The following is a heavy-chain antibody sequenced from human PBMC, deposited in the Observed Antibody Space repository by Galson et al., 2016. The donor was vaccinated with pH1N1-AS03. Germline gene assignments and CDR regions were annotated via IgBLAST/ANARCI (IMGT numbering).Heavy chain of an antibody. CDR3: AKDRGGAHLSGVDATDY. CDR2: ITANGEKA. J-gene: IGHJ4*02. CDR1: GFTLSLFS. Sequence: SLRLSCAASGFTLSLFSMNWVRQAPGKGLEWVSAITANGEKAYYADSVKGRFTFLRDNSKNMLYLAMNSLRAEDTAIYFCAKDRGGAHLSGVDATDYWGQGTLVTVSS. D-gene: IGHD3-3*01. V-gene: IGHV3-23*01.